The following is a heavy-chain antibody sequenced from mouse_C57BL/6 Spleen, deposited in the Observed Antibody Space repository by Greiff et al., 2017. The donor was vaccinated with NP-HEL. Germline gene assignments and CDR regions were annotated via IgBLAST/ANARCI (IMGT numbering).Heavy chain of an antibody. D-gene: IGHD1-1*01. Sequence: QVHVKQPGAELVRPGSSVKLSCKASGYTFTSYWMHWVKQRPIQGLEWIGNIDPSDSETHYNQKFKDKATLTVDKSSSTAYMQLSSLTSEDSAVYYCARGYGSSIWYFDVWGTGTTVTVSS. CDR3: ARGYGSSIWYFDV. CDR2: IDPSDSET. J-gene: IGHJ1*03. V-gene: IGHV1-52*01. CDR1: GYTFTSYW.